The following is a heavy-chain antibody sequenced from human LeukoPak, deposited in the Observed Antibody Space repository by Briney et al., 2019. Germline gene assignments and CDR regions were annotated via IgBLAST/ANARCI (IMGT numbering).Heavy chain of an antibody. D-gene: IGHD6-13*01. CDR1: GFTFSDYY. CDR3: AKDSGYRQLRAEFFHD. Sequence: GGTLRLSCAASGFTFSDYYMSWIRQAPGKGLEWVSYISSSGSTIYYADSVKGRFTISRDNAKNSLYLQMNSLRAEDTAVYYCAKDSGYRQLRAEFFHDWGQGTLVTVSS. V-gene: IGHV3-11*01. CDR2: ISSSGSTI. J-gene: IGHJ1*01.